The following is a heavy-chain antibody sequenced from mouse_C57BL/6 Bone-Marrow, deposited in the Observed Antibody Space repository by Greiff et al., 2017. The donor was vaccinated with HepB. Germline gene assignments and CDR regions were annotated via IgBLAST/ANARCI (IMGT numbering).Heavy chain of an antibody. CDR1: GFTFTDYY. V-gene: IGHV7-3*01. Sequence: EVQVVESGGGLVQPGGSLSLSCAASGFTFTDYYMSWVRQPPGKALEWLGFIRNKANGYTTEYSASVKGRFTISRDTSQSILYLQMNALRAEDSATYYCARDRGYYGNYDAMDYWGQGTSVTVSS. CDR2: IRNKANGYTT. CDR3: ARDRGYYGNYDAMDY. J-gene: IGHJ4*01. D-gene: IGHD2-1*01.